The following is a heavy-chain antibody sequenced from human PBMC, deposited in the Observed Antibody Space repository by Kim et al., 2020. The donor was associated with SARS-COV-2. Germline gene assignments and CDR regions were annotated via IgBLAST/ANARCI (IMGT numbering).Heavy chain of an antibody. Sequence: GGSLRLSCAASGFTFSDYYMSWIRQAPGKGLEWVSYISSGSGYTNYADSVKGRFTISRDNAKNSLYLQMNSLRAEDTAVYYCAHHYYYDSGGHDIPPLVYWGQGTLVTVSS. D-gene: IGHD3-22*01. CDR2: ISSGSGYT. CDR3: AHHYYYDSGGHDIPPLVY. V-gene: IGHV3-11*03. CDR1: GFTFSDYY. J-gene: IGHJ4*02.